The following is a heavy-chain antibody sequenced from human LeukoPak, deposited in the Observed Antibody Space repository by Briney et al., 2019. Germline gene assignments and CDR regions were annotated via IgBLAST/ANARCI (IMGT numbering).Heavy chain of an antibody. J-gene: IGHJ6*03. CDR3: ARTYYDILTGDYYYMDV. D-gene: IGHD3-9*01. CDR2: IYTSGST. CDR1: GGSISSYY. V-gene: IGHV4-4*07. Sequence: SETLSLTCTVSGGSISSYYWSWIRQPAGKGLEWIGRIYTSGSTNYNPSLKSRVTMSVDTSKNQFSLKLSSVTAADTAVYYCARTYYDILTGDYYYMDVWGKGTTVTVSS.